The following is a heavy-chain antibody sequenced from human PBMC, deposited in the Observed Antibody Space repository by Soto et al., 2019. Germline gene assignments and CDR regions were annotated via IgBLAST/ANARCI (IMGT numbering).Heavy chain of an antibody. V-gene: IGHV2-5*02. CDR1: GFSLSTGGVG. D-gene: IGHD4-17*01. CDR2: IYWDDVK. Sequence: QITLKESGPTLVKPTQTLTLTCTLSGFSLSTGGVGVGWIRQSPGKALEWLAVIYWDDVKDYSPSLERRLTITKDTSESEVVLTMTNMDPVDTATYYCARKGSGDYALDYWGQGILVTVSS. CDR3: ARKGSGDYALDY. J-gene: IGHJ4*02.